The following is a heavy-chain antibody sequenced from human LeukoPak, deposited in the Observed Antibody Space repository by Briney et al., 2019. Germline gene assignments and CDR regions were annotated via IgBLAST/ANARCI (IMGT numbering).Heavy chain of an antibody. CDR2: IRGKAYGGTT. D-gene: IGHD6-13*01. J-gene: IGHJ5*02. CDR3: TRGEQSLFDP. V-gene: IGHV3-49*04. Sequence: GGSLRLSCTASGFTFGDYAMSWVRQAPGKGLEWVGFIRGKAYGGTTEYAASVKGRFTISRDDSKSIAYLQMNSLKTEDTAVYYCTRGEQSLFDPWGQGTLVTVSS. CDR1: GFTFGDYA.